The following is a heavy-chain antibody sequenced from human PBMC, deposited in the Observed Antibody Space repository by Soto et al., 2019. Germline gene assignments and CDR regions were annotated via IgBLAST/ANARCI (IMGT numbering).Heavy chain of an antibody. CDR1: GGSISSSNW. CDR3: ATLWGGAGTTPLDH. Sequence: QVQLQESGPGLVKPSGTLSLTCAVSGGSISSSNWWSWVRQPPGEGLEWIGGIYHSGSTNYNPSLKSRVTISVDKAKNQFALRLTSVTAADTAVYYGATLWGGAGTTPLDHWGQGTPVTVSS. D-gene: IGHD1-1*01. J-gene: IGHJ4*02. V-gene: IGHV4-4*02. CDR2: IYHSGST.